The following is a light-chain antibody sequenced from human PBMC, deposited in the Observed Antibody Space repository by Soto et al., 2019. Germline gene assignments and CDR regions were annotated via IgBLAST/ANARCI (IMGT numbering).Light chain of an antibody. J-gene: IGLJ1*01. CDR1: SSDVGGYKY. V-gene: IGLV2-8*01. CDR2: EVN. CDR3: SSYAGINNLGV. Sequence: QSVLTQPPSASGSHGQSVTISCTGTSSDVGGYKYVSWYQQHPGKAPKLMIFEVNKRPSGVPDRFSGSKSGNTASLTVSGLQAEDEADYYCSSYAGINNLGVFGTGTKVTVL.